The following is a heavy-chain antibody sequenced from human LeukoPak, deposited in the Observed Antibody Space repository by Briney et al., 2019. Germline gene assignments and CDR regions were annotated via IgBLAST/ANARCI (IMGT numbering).Heavy chain of an antibody. D-gene: IGHD2/OR15-2a*01. Sequence: GGSLRLSCAASGFTFSSSTMTWVRQSPGKGLEWVSSISSSSTYIYYADSVKGRFIISRDNAKNSLYLQMYSLRAEDTAVFYCARDFLNAIDIWGQGTMVTVSS. CDR2: ISSSSTYI. CDR1: GFTFSSST. J-gene: IGHJ3*02. V-gene: IGHV3-21*01. CDR3: ARDFLNAIDI.